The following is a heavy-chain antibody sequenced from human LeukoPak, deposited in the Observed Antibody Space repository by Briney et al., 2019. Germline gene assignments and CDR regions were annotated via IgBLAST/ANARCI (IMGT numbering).Heavy chain of an antibody. J-gene: IGHJ4*02. CDR1: GFTFSNYG. CDR3: ASGRFCGNGVCYIGDYFDT. CDR2: IWYDGSSK. Sequence: PGRSPRPSCAASGFTFSNYGMHWVRQAPGKGLEWVAVIWYDGSSKYYADSVKGRFTISRDNSKNTLYLQMNSLRAEDTAVYYCASGRFCGNGVCYIGDYFDTWGQGTLVTVSS. D-gene: IGHD2-8*01. V-gene: IGHV3-33*01.